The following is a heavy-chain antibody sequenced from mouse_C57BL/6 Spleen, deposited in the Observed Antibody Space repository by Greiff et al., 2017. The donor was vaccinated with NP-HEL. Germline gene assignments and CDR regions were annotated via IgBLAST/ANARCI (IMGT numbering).Heavy chain of an antibody. Sequence: EVQLVESGGGLVKPGGSLKLSCAASGFTFSSYAMSWVRQTPEKRLEWVATISDGGSYTYYPDNVKGRFTISRDNAKNNLYLQMSHLKSEDTAVYYCARGGVGFDYWGQGTTLTVSS. V-gene: IGHV5-4*01. CDR3: ARGGVGFDY. J-gene: IGHJ2*01. D-gene: IGHD1-1*02. CDR1: GFTFSSYA. CDR2: ISDGGSYT.